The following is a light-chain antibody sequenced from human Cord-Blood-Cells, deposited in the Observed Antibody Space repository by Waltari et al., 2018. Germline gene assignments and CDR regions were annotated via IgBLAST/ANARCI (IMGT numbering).Light chain of an antibody. Sequence: QSVLTQPPSASGTPGQRVTISCSGSSSNIGSNTVNWYQQLPGTPPKLLIYSNNPRPSGVPDRFSGSKSGNTASLTISGLQAEDEADYYCSSYTSSSTLVFGGGTKLTVL. V-gene: IGLV1-44*01. CDR3: SSYTSSSTLV. CDR2: SNN. J-gene: IGLJ3*02. CDR1: SSNIGSNT.